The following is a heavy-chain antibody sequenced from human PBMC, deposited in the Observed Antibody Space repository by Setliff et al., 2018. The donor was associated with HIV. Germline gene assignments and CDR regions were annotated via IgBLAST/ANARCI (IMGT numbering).Heavy chain of an antibody. CDR3: ATRDCGDDCYFDY. Sequence: SETLSLTCAVYGGSFSGYYWSWIRQPPGKGLEWIGEINHSGSTNYNMSLWSRVTISLDASRNQFSLELISVTAADTAVYYCATRDCGDDCYFDYWGQGTLVTVSS. V-gene: IGHV4-34*01. CDR2: INHSGST. CDR1: GGSFSGYY. J-gene: IGHJ4*02. D-gene: IGHD2-21*01.